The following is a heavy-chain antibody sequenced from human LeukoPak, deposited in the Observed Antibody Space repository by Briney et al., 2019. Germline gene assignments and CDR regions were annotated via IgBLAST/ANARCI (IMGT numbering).Heavy chain of an antibody. V-gene: IGHV3-23*01. CDR1: GFTVSSNY. CDR3: AKSPQYYYDSSGAMAFD. Sequence: PGGSLRLSCAASGFTVSSNYINWVRQAPGKGLEWVSAISGSGGSTYYADSVKGRFTISRDNSKNTLYLQMNSLRAEDTAVYYCAKSPQYYYDSSGAMAFDWGQGTLVTVSS. D-gene: IGHD3-22*01. CDR2: ISGSGGST. J-gene: IGHJ4*02.